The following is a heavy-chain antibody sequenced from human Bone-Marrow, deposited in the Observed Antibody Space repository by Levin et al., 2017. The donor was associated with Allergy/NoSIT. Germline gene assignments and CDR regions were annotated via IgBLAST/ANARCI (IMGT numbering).Heavy chain of an antibody. D-gene: IGHD1-26*01. CDR1: GFTFNKYG. CDR3: AKDPMWDRYNFDMDV. J-gene: IGHJ6*01. CDR2: IGGSGIDS. V-gene: IGHV3-23*01. Sequence: GESLKISCXASGFTFNKYGLTWVRQAPGKGLEWVASIGGSGIDSNYADSVRGRFTITRDMNMIFLQMNSLRVEDTAIYYCAKDPMWDRYNFDMDVWGQGTSVIVSS.